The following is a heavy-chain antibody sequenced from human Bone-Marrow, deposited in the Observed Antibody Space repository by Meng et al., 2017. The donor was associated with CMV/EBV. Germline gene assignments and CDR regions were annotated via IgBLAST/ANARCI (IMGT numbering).Heavy chain of an antibody. CDR2: ISSISSYI. V-gene: IGHV3-21*03. CDR1: GFTFSSYS. CDR3: AIYAYEQWRNSLYGMDV. J-gene: IGHJ6*02. Sequence: GESLKISCAASGFTFSSYSMNWVHQAPGKGLEWVSSISSISSYIYYADSVKGRFTISRDNAKNSLYLQMNSLRTVDTAVYYCAIYAYEQWRNSLYGMDVWGQGTTVTVSS. D-gene: IGHD6-19*01.